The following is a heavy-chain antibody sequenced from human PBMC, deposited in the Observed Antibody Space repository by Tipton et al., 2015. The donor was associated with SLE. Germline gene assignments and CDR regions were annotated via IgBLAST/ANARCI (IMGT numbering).Heavy chain of an antibody. Sequence: TLSLTCAVSGYSISDYYWGWVRQSPGKGLEWIGSIYHSGSTYYNPSLKSRVTISIDTSKNQFSLKLNSVAAADTAVYYCARESVAGTYIPNWFDPWGQGTLVTVSS. J-gene: IGHJ5*02. V-gene: IGHV4-38-2*02. CDR1: GYSISDYY. CDR2: IYHSGST. CDR3: ARESVAGTYIPNWFDP. D-gene: IGHD6-19*01.